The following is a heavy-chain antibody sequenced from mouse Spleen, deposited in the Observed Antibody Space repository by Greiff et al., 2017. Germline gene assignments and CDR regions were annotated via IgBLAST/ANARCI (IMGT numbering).Heavy chain of an antibody. CDR1: GFTFSSYA. CDR2: ISDGGSYT. V-gene: IGHV5-4*01. Sequence: EVKLMESGGGLVKPGGSLKLSCAASGFTFSSYAMSWVRPTPEKRLEWVATISDGGSYTYYPDNVKGRFTISRDNAKNNLYLQMSHLKSEDTAMYYCARDKPVVATGYFDYWGQGTTLTVSS. CDR3: ARDKPVVATGYFDY. J-gene: IGHJ2*01. D-gene: IGHD1-1*01.